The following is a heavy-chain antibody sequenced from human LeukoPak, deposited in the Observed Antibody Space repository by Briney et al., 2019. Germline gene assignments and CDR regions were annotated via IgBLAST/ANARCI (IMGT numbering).Heavy chain of an antibody. D-gene: IGHD1-14*01. CDR1: GDSISSGNY. Sequence: SETLSLTCTVSGDSISSGNYWGWIRQPPGKGLEWIGSIFHTGSTYFNLSLKSRVTISVDTSKNQFSLRLSSVTAADTAVYYCARDLKSRTEGTYVFDLWGQGTMVTVSS. V-gene: IGHV4-38-2*02. CDR3: ARDLKSRTEGTYVFDL. J-gene: IGHJ3*01. CDR2: IFHTGST.